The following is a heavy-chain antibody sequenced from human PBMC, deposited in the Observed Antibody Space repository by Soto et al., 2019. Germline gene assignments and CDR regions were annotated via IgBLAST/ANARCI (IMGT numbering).Heavy chain of an antibody. CDR3: TRHYGYSYGYYYYGMDV. J-gene: IGHJ6*02. D-gene: IGHD5-18*01. Sequence: EVQLVESGGGLVQPGGSLKLSCAASGFTFSGSAMHWVRQASGKGLEWVGRIRSKANSYATAYAASVKGRFTISRDDSKNTAYLQMNSLKTEVTAVYYCTRHYGYSYGYYYYGMDVWGQGTTVTVSS. CDR1: GFTFSGSA. V-gene: IGHV3-73*02. CDR2: IRSKANSYAT.